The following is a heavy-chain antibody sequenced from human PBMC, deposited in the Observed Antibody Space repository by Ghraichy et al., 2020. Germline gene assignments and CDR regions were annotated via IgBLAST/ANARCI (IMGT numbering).Heavy chain of an antibody. CDR1: GFTFSSYA. D-gene: IGHD3-22*01. V-gene: IGHV3-23*01. J-gene: IGHJ4*02. Sequence: ETLSLTCAASGFTFSSYAMSWVRQAPGKGLEWVSAISGSGGSTYYADSVKGRFTISRDNSKNTLYLQMNSLRAEDTAVYYCAKRASSGYFDYWGQGTLVTVAS. CDR3: AKRASSGYFDY. CDR2: ISGSGGST.